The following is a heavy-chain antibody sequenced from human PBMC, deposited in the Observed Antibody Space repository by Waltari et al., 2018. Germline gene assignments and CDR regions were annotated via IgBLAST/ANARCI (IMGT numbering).Heavy chain of an antibody. CDR3: ARQSGYGDLYYYYYMDV. Sequence: QVQLQESGPGLVKPSQTLSLTCTVSGGSISSGGYYWSWLRQHPGKGLEWIGYIYYSGSTYYNPSLKSRVTISVDTSKNQFSLKLSSVTAADTAVYYCARQSGYGDLYYYYYMDVWGKGTTVTVSS. CDR1: GGSISSGGYY. CDR2: IYYSGST. J-gene: IGHJ6*03. V-gene: IGHV4-31*03. D-gene: IGHD4-17*01.